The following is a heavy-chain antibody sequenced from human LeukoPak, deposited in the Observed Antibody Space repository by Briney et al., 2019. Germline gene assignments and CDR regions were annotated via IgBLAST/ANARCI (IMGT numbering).Heavy chain of an antibody. Sequence: SETLSLTCAVYGGSFSGYYWSWIRQPPGKGLEWSGEINHSGSTNYNPSLKSRVTISVDTSKNQFSLKLSSVTAADTAVYYCARFCSGGSCYRRYFDYWGQEPWSPSPQ. V-gene: IGHV4-34*01. CDR2: INHSGST. CDR3: ARFCSGGSCYRRYFDY. CDR1: GGSFSGYY. D-gene: IGHD2-15*01. J-gene: IGHJ4*01.